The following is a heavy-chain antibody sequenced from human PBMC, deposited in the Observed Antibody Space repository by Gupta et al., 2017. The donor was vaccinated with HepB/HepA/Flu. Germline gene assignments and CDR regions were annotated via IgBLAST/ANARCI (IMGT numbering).Heavy chain of an antibody. CDR3: GRDPWPTVRGLCGY. CDR2: VSAYGTNA. D-gene: IGHD3-10*01. V-gene: IGHV1-18*01. Sequence: QVQLVQSGTEVKKPGASVKVSCKTSGYTFTNFGLNWVRQAPGQGLEWIGWVSAYGTNANYGQKFQGRVTMTSDTSTTTAYLELKSLTSDDTAVYYCGRDPWPTVRGLCGYWGQGTLVTVSS. CDR1: GYTFTNFG. J-gene: IGHJ4*02.